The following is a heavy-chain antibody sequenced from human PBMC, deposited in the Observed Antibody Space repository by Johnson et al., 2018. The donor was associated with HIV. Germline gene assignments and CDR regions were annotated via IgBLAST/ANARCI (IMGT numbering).Heavy chain of an antibody. CDR3: ARARGAREWGLLPPVDAFDI. V-gene: IGHV3-13*01. CDR1: GFTFSSYD. Sequence: VQLVESGGGLVQPGGSLRLSCAASGFTFSSYDMHWVRQATGKGLEWVSAIGTAGDTYYPGSVKGRFTISRANAKNSLYLQMNSLRAGDTAVYYCARARGAREWGLLPPVDAFDIWGQGTMVTVSS. D-gene: IGHD1-26*01. CDR2: IGTAGDT. J-gene: IGHJ3*02.